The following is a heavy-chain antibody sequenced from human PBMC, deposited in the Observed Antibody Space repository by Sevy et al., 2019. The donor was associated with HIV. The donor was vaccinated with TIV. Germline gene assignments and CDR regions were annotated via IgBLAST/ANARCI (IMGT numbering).Heavy chain of an antibody. CDR1: GGSISSYY. V-gene: IGHV4-59*01. D-gene: IGHD3-22*01. J-gene: IGHJ3*02. CDR2: IYYSGST. CDR3: ARWTYYYDSSGYYWDHDAFDI. Sequence: SETLSLTCTVSGGSISSYYWSWIRQPPGKGLEWIGYIYYSGSTNYNPSLKSRFTISVDTSKNQFSLKLSSVTAADTAVYYCARWTYYYDSSGYYWDHDAFDIWGQGTMVTVSS.